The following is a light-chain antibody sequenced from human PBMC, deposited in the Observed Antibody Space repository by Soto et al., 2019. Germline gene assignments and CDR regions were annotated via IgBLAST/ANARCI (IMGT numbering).Light chain of an antibody. V-gene: IGLV1-47*01. J-gene: IGLJ2*01. Sequence: QSVLTQPPSASGTPGQRVTISCSGSSSNIGSNYVYWYQQLPGTAPKLLIYRNNQRPSGVPDRFSGSKSGTSASLAISGLRSEDEADYYCAAWDDRFVFGGGTKLTVL. CDR1: SSNIGSNY. CDR3: AAWDDRFV. CDR2: RNN.